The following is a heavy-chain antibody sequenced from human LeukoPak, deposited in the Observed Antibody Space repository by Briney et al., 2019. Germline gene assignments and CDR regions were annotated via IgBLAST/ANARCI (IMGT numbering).Heavy chain of an antibody. CDR3: ARVPTGGYYYYYGMDV. D-gene: IGHD1-14*01. J-gene: IGHJ6*02. Sequence: GASVKVSCKASGGTFSSYAISWVRQAPGQGLEWMGRIIPILGIANYAQKFQGRVTMTRNTSISTAYMELSSLRSEDTAVYYCARVPTGGYYYYYGMDVWGQGTTVTVSS. CDR1: GGTFSSYA. V-gene: IGHV1-69*04. CDR2: IIPILGIA.